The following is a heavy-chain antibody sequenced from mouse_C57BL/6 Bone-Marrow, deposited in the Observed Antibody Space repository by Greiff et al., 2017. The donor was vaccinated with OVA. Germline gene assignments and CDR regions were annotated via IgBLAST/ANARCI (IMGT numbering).Heavy chain of an antibody. D-gene: IGHD1-1*01. V-gene: IGHV3-6*01. Sequence: EVQLQESGPGLVKPSQSLSLTCSVTGYSITSGYYWNWIRQFPGNKLEWMGYISYDGSNNYNPSLKNRISITRDTSKNQFFLKLNSVTTEDTATYYCATDYYYGSSRDYFDYWGQGTTLTVSS. CDR3: ATDYYYGSSRDYFDY. J-gene: IGHJ2*01. CDR1: GYSITSGYY. CDR2: ISYDGSN.